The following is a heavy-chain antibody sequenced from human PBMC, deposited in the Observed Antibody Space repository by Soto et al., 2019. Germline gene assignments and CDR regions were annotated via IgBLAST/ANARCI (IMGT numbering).Heavy chain of an antibody. V-gene: IGHV3-23*01. CDR3: ARDLGEVSAL. J-gene: IGHJ4*02. Sequence: EVRLLESGGGLVKPGGSLRLSCATSGLTFSNYAMSWVRQAPGGGLEWVSSMSGSSSTTYYADSVKGRFTISRDRSKNTLYLQMSSLSAEDTAVYYCARDLGEVSALWGQGTLVTVSS. CDR2: MSGSSSTT. CDR1: GLTFSNYA. D-gene: IGHD3-10*01.